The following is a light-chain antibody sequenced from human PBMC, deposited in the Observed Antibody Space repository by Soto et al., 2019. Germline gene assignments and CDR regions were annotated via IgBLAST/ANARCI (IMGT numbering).Light chain of an antibody. CDR3: CSFAGSNNFPYV. Sequence: QSALTQPASVSGSPGQSITISCTGTSSDVGSYNFVSWFQQHPGKVPKLIIYEGTERPSGVSNRFSASKSGNTASLTISGLQPEDEADYYCCSFAGSNNFPYVFGTGTKVTVL. V-gene: IGLV2-23*03. J-gene: IGLJ1*01. CDR1: SSDVGSYNF. CDR2: EGT.